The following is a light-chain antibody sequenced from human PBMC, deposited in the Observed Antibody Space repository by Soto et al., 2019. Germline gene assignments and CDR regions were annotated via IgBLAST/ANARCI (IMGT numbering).Light chain of an antibody. CDR1: SSDVGGYNY. CDR3: SSYTSSSPYV. CDR2: EVS. V-gene: IGLV2-8*01. J-gene: IGLJ1*01. Sequence: QSVLTQPPSASGSPGQSVTISCTVTSSDVGGYNYVSWYQQHPGKAPKLMIYEVSKRPSGVPDRFSGSKSGNTASLTVSGLQAEAEADYYCSSYTSSSPYVFGTGTKVTAL.